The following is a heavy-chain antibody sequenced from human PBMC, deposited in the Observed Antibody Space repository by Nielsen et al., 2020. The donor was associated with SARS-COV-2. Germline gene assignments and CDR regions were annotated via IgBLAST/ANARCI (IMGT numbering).Heavy chain of an antibody. CDR2: IYHSGST. Sequence: SETLSLTCAVSGGSISSSNWWSWVRQPPGKGLEWIGEIYHSGSTNYNPSLKSRVTILVDKSKNQFSLKLSSVTAADTAVYYCARAPSIAARGAAFDIWGQGTMVTVSS. CDR3: ARAPSIAARGAAFDI. CDR1: GGSISSSNW. V-gene: IGHV4-4*02. D-gene: IGHD6-6*01. J-gene: IGHJ3*02.